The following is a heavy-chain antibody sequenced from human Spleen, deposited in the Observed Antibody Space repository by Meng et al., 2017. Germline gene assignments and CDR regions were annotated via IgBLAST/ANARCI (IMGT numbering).Heavy chain of an antibody. J-gene: IGHJ4*02. CDR3: ARGYGDYGF. CDR2: IWPDGSRE. D-gene: IGHD5-12*01. CDR1: GFTFSTFG. V-gene: IGHV3-33*01. Sequence: GESLKISCAASGFTFSTFGMHWVRQAPGMGLEWVAVIWPDGSREYYADSVKGRFTISRDNSKNTLYLQMISLRAEDTAVYYCARGYGDYGFWGQGTLVTVSS.